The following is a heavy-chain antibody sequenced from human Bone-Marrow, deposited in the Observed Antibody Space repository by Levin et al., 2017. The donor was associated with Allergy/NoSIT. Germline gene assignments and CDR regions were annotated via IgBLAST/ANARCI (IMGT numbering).Heavy chain of an antibody. Sequence: SCTVSGGSISNSNSYWTWIRQPPGKGLEWIGSIYYTGHTYYNPSLISRLTISIDTSHNRFSLNVNSVTAADTAVYYCARHRAGERYYYGMDVWGRGTTVTVSS. J-gene: IGHJ6*02. CDR2: IYYTGHT. D-gene: IGHD6-19*01. CDR3: ARHRAGERYYYGMDV. CDR1: GGSISNSNSY. V-gene: IGHV4-31*03.